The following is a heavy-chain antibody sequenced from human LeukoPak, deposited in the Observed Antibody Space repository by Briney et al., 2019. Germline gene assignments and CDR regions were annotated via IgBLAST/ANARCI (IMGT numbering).Heavy chain of an antibody. D-gene: IGHD3-22*01. J-gene: IGHJ4*02. Sequence: PSQTLSLTCTVSGGSISSGDYYWSWIRQPPGKGLEWIGYIYYSGSTYYNPSLKSRVTISVDTSKNQFSLKLSSVTAADTAVYYCARDLIYDSSGYYPGGLDYWGQGTLVTVSP. V-gene: IGHV4-30-4*01. CDR1: GGSISSGDYY. CDR3: ARDLIYDSSGYYPGGLDY. CDR2: IYYSGST.